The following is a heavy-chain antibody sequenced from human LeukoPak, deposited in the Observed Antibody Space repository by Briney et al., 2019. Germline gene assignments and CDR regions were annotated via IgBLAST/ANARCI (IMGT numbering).Heavy chain of an antibody. V-gene: IGHV1-2*06. CDR2: INPNSGGT. D-gene: IGHD3-22*01. CDR3: ARVKGGYDSRNDY. Sequence: GASVKVSCKASGYTFTGYYMHWLRQAPGQGLEWMGRINPNSGGTNYAQKFQGRVTMTRDTSISTAYMELSRLRSDDTAVYYCARVKGGYDSRNDYWGQGTLVTVSS. CDR1: GYTFTGYY. J-gene: IGHJ4*02.